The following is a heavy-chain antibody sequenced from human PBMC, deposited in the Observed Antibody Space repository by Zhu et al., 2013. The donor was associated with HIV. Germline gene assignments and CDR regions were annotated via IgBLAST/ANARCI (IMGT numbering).Heavy chain of an antibody. D-gene: IGHD4-17*01. Sequence: QVQLVQSGAEVKKPGASVKVSCKVSGYTLTELSMHWVRQAPGKGLEWMGGFDPEDGETIYAQKFQGRVTMTEDTSTDTAYMELSSLRSEDTAVYYCATSHDRQIYGDYRPYWFDPWGQGTPGHRLL. CDR3: ATSHDRQIYGDYRPYWFDP. CDR2: FDPEDGET. CDR1: GYTLTELS. V-gene: IGHV1-24*01. J-gene: IGHJ5*02.